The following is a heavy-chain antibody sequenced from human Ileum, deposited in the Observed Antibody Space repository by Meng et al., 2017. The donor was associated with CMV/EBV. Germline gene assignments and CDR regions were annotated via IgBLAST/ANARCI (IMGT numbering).Heavy chain of an antibody. D-gene: IGHD2-8*02. V-gene: IGHV3-23*01. CDR3: AKSGCTGDICHGGWFDP. CDR1: GFTFANYA. Sequence: GESLKISCAASGFTFANYAMSWVRQAPGKRLEWVSAISSSGGNTYYADSVKGRFTISRDNFKNMLYVQMNSLRAEDTAIYYCAKSGCTGDICHGGWFDPWGQGTLVTVSS. J-gene: IGHJ5*02. CDR2: ISSSGGNT.